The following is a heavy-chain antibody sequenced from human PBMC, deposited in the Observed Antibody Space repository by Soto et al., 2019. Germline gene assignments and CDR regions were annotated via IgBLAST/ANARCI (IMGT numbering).Heavy chain of an antibody. D-gene: IGHD4-17*01. J-gene: IGHJ4*02. CDR3: ARGLGSQYGVDY. CDR2: INHSGST. CDR1: GGSFSGYY. V-gene: IGHV4-34*01. Sequence: PSETLSLTCAVYGGSFSGYYWSWIRQPPGKGLEWIGEINHSGSTNYNPSLKSRVTISVDTSKNQFSLKLSSVTAADTAVYYCARGLGSQYGVDYWGQGTLVTVSS.